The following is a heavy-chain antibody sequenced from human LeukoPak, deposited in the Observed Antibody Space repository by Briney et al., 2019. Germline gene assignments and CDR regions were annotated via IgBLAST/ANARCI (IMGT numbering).Heavy chain of an antibody. CDR3: ARDWRWEQLFHY. D-gene: IGHD1/OR15-1a*01. CDR2: ISSSSSTI. Sequence: GGSLRLSYAASGFTFNNYNMNWVRQAPGKGLEWVSYISSSSSTIYYADSVKGRFTISRDNAENSLYLQMNSLRAEDTAVYYCARDWRWEQLFHYGGQGTLVTVSS. V-gene: IGHV3-48*01. J-gene: IGHJ4*02. CDR1: GFTFNNYN.